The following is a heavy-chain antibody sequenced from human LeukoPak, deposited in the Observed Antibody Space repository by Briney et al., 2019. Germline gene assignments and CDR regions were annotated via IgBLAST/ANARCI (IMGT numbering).Heavy chain of an antibody. J-gene: IGHJ6*02. CDR1: GGSFSGYY. CDR3: ARGRPRINSLGMDV. Sequence: KPSETLSLTCAVYGGSFSGYYWSWIRQPPGKGLEWIGEINHSGSTNYNPSFKSRVTISVDTSKNQFSLKLSSVTAADTAVYYCARGRPRINSLGMDVWGQGTTVTVSS. V-gene: IGHV4-34*01. CDR2: INHSGST. D-gene: IGHD2-15*01.